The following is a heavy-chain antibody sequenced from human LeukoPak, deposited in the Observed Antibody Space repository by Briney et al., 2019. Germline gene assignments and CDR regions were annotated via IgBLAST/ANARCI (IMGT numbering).Heavy chain of an antibody. CDR2: IYTSGST. Sequence: SETLSLTCTVSGGSISSYYWSWIRQPAGKGLEWIGRIYTSGSTNYNPSLTSRVTISVDTSKNQFSLKLSSVTAADTAVYYCARDITQLWLRDGRVQFNNYGMDVWGQGTTVTVSS. CDR3: ARDITQLWLRDGRVQFNNYGMDV. J-gene: IGHJ6*02. CDR1: GGSISSYY. D-gene: IGHD5-18*01. V-gene: IGHV4-4*07.